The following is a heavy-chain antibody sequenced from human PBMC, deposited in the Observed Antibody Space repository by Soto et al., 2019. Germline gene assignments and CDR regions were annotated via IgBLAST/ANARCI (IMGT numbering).Heavy chain of an antibody. V-gene: IGHV1-24*01. CDR3: ASNTGRSPALDF. Sequence: QVQLAQSGAEVRKPGASVKVSCKVSGYSLSDLSMHWVRQSPGQGLEWIGRLNPDDGETLWPPRFKGRITVTEDTSSDTAFMELTSLTSVDTAVYYCASNTGRSPALDFWGPGTMLIVSS. CDR1: GYSLSDLS. J-gene: IGHJ3*01. D-gene: IGHD5-18*01. CDR2: LNPDDGET.